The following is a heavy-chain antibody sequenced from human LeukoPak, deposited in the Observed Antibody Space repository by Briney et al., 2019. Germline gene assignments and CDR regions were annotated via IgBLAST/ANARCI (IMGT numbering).Heavy chain of an antibody. J-gene: IGHJ4*02. D-gene: IGHD2-2*01. V-gene: IGHV4-31*03. CDR2: IYYSGNT. CDR1: GGSISSDAYF. Sequence: SQTLSLTCTVSGGSISSDAYFWRRIRQHPGKGLEWIGNIYYSGNTYYNPSLKNRVTMSVDTSKNQFCLKLSSVTAADTAVYYCAAIVVVSAAIDYWGQGTLVTVSS. CDR3: AAIVVVSAAIDY.